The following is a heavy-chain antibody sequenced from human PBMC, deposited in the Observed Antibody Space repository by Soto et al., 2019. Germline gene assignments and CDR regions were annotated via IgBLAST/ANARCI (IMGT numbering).Heavy chain of an antibody. J-gene: IGHJ5*02. Sequence: SETLSLTCTVSGGSISSSSYYWGWIRQPPGKGLEWIGSIYYSGSTYYNPSLKSRVTISVDTSKNQFSLKLSSVTAADTAVYYCARTTGMVYAIFWFDPWGQGTLVTVSA. D-gene: IGHD2-8*01. CDR1: GGSISSSSYY. CDR2: IYYSGST. V-gene: IGHV4-39*01. CDR3: ARTTGMVYAIFWFDP.